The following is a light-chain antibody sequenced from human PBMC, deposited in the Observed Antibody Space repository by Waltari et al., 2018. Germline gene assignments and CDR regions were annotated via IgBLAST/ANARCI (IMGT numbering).Light chain of an antibody. J-gene: IGKJ1*01. CDR2: EAT. Sequence: EIVLTQSPGTLSLSPGERATLSCRASQSVRRFLAWYQQKLGQAPRLLIYEATSRATSIPDRFSGSGFGTDFSLIISRLEPEDFAVYYCQKYGTLPATFGQGTKVEIK. CDR3: QKYGTLPAT. CDR1: QSVRRF. V-gene: IGKV3-20*01.